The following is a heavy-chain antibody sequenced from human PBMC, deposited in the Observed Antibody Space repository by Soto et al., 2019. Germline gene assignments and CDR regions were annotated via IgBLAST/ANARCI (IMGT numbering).Heavy chain of an antibody. D-gene: IGHD2-2*01. J-gene: IGHJ6*03. CDR1: GYTFTSYD. V-gene: IGHV1-8*01. CDR2: MNPNSGNT. CDR3: ARGIGYCSSTSCSQPDYYYYMDV. Sequence: ASVKVSCKASGYTFTSYDINWVRQATGQGLEWMGWMNPNSGNTGYAQKFQGRVTMTRNTSISTAYMELSSLRSEDTAVYYCARGIGYCSSTSCSQPDYYYYMDVWAKRTTVTVSS.